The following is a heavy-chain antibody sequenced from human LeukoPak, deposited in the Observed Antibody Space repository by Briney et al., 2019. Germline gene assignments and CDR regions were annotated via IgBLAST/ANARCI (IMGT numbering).Heavy chain of an antibody. J-gene: IGHJ4*02. CDR2: ISAYIGNT. D-gene: IGHD6-19*01. CDR1: GYTFTSYG. V-gene: IGHV1-18*01. CDR3: ARDSIAVAGPSPFDY. Sequence: ASVKVSCKASGYTFTSYGISWVRHAPGQGLEWMGWISAYIGNTNYAQKLQGRVTMTTDTSTSTAYMGLRSLRSDDTAVYYCARDSIAVAGPSPFDYWGQGTLVTVSS.